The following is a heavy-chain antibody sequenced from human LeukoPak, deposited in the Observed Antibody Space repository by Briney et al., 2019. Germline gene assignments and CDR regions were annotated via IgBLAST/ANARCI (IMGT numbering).Heavy chain of an antibody. J-gene: IGHJ5*02. V-gene: IGHV3-21*01. D-gene: IGHD4-23*01. CDR3: ARGRGGDNSNWFDP. CDR1: GFTFSDYS. CDR2: IIKSGSHI. Sequence: GGSLRLSCAASGFTFSDYSMNWVRQAPGKGLEWVSAIIKSGSHIYYADSVRGRFTISRDNANNSLYLQMTGLRAEDTAVYYCARGRGGDNSNWFDPWGPGTLVTVSS.